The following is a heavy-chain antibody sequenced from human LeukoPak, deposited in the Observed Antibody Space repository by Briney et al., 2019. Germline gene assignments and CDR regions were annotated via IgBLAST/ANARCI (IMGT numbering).Heavy chain of an antibody. CDR2: INPNSGGT. CDR1: GYTFTGYY. D-gene: IGHD3-22*01. J-gene: IGHJ3*02. CDR3: ARDYPDYYDSSGNDAFDI. Sequence: ASVKVSCTASGYTFTGYYMHWVRQAPGQGLEWMGRINPNSGGTNYAQKFQGRVTMTRDTSISTAYMELSRLRSDDTAVYYCARDYPDYYDSSGNDAFDIWGQGTMVTVSS. V-gene: IGHV1-2*06.